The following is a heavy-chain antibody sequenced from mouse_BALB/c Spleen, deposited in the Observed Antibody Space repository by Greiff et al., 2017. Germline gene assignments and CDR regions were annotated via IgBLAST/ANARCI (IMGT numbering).Heavy chain of an antibody. J-gene: IGHJ4*01. CDR1: GFSLSTSGMG. V-gene: IGHV8-12*01. Sequence: QVTLKESGPGILQPSQTLSLTCSFSGFSLSTSGMGVSWIRQPSGKGLEWLAHIYWDDDKRYNPSLKSRLTISKDTSRNQVFLKLTSVDTADTATYYCARRDYRYDAGDYYAMDYWGQGTSVTVSS. D-gene: IGHD2-14*01. CDR3: ARRDYRYDAGDYYAMDY. CDR2: IYWDDDK.